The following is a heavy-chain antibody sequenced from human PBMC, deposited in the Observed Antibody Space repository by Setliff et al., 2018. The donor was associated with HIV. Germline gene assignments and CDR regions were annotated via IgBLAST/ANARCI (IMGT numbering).Heavy chain of an antibody. J-gene: IGHJ5*02. Sequence: GASVMVSCKASGGTFSSYAISWVRQAPGQGLEWMGGIIPILGIANYAQKFQGRVTITADKSTSTAYMELSSLRSEDTAVYYCARQNRYYYSSGSFHNWFDPWGQGTLVTVSS. CDR1: GGTFSSYA. CDR2: IIPILGIA. CDR3: ARQNRYYYSSGSFHNWFDP. D-gene: IGHD3-10*01. V-gene: IGHV1-69*10.